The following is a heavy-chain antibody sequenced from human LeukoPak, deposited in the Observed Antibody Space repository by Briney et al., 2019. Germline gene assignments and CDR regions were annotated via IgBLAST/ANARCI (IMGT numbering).Heavy chain of an antibody. CDR3: ARQSTYSSSFLDY. D-gene: IGHD6-6*01. Sequence: SETLSLTCAVYGGSFSGYYWSWIRQPPGKGLEWIGEINHSGSTNYNPSLKSRVTISVDTSKNQFSLKLSSVTATDTAVYYCARQSTYSSSFLDYWGQGTLVTVSS. CDR1: GGSFSGYY. J-gene: IGHJ4*02. CDR2: INHSGST. V-gene: IGHV4-34*01.